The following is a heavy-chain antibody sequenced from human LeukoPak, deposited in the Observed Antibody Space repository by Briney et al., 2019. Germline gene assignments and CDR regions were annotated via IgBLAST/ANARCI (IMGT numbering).Heavy chain of an antibody. CDR1: GYSISSGYY. D-gene: IGHD2-2*03. CDR2: IYHSGRT. Sequence: SETLSLTCTVSGYSISSGYYWGGSRPPPGKGGEGIGSIYHSGRTYHHPSLKSRVTISVAPSKNQFSLKLSSVTAAYTAVYYCASDGYCSSTSCGPDYYYYYMDVWGKGTTVTVSS. V-gene: IGHV4-38-2*02. CDR3: ASDGYCSSTSCGPDYYYYYMDV. J-gene: IGHJ6*03.